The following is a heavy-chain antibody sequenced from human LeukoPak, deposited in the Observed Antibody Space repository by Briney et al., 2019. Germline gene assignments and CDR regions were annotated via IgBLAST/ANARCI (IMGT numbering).Heavy chain of an antibody. D-gene: IGHD2-21*02. Sequence: GESLKISCKGSGYSFANYWIGWVRQTPGKGLEYMALIYPGDSDTRYNPSFRGQVTISADKSISTAYLQWSSLKASDTAMYYCARRGDPTFDPWGQGTLVTVSS. J-gene: IGHJ5*02. CDR1: GYSFANYW. V-gene: IGHV5-51*01. CDR2: IYPGDSDT. CDR3: ARRGDPTFDP.